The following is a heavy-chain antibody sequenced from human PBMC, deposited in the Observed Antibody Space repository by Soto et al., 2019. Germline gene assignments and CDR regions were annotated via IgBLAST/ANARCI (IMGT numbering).Heavy chain of an antibody. J-gene: IGHJ4*02. CDR1: GGSISSGGYS. Sequence: QLQLQESGSGLVKPSQTLSLTCAVSGGSISSGGYSWSWIRQPPGKGLEWIGYIYHSGSTYNNPSRERRATIAVDRPKNQISLKMSSVPAADTAVYYCEAEGGLPRDCSGQGTQVTVSS. CDR3: EAEGGLPRDC. CDR2: IYHSGST. V-gene: IGHV4-30-2*01. D-gene: IGHD5-12*01.